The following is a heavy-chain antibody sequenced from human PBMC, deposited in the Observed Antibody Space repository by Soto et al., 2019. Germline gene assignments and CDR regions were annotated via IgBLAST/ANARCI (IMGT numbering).Heavy chain of an antibody. CDR1: GFSLSNARMG. D-gene: IGHD2-15*01. Sequence: QVTLKESGPVLVKPTETLTLTCTVSGFSLSNARMGVSWIGQPPGKALEWLAHIFSNDEKSYSTSLKSRLTISKDTSKSQVVLTMTNMDPVDTATYYCARSGGNPDYYYYGMDVWGQGTTVTVSS. CDR2: IFSNDEK. V-gene: IGHV2-26*01. J-gene: IGHJ6*02. CDR3: ARSGGNPDYYYYGMDV.